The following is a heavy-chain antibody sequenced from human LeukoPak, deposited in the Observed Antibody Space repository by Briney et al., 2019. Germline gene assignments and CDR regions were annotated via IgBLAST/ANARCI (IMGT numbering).Heavy chain of an antibody. V-gene: IGHV1-2*02. CDR1: GYTFTALY. J-gene: IGHJ4*02. CDR3: ARDFTGLLPPSYYFDY. D-gene: IGHD2-15*01. CDR2: INPNGADT. Sequence: GASVTVSCRASGYTFTALYIHWVRQAPGQRLEWMGWINPNGADTNYAQKFQGRVTMTRDTSISTAYMELSRLRSDDTALYYCARDFTGLLPPSYYFDYWGQGTLVTVSS.